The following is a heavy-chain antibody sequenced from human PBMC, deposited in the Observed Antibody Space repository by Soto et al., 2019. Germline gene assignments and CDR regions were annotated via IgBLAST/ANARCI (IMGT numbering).Heavy chain of an antibody. CDR3: ATSLPLDIVVVPAAIRMTNWFDP. Sequence: ASVKVSGQVSGYTLPDLSMHWVRQAPGKGLEWMGGFEPEDGETIYAQKFQGRVTMTEDTSTDTAYMELSSLRSEDTAVYYCATSLPLDIVVVPAAIRMTNWFDPWGQGTLVTVSS. CDR2: FEPEDGET. J-gene: IGHJ5*02. V-gene: IGHV1-24*01. CDR1: GYTLPDLS. D-gene: IGHD2-2*01.